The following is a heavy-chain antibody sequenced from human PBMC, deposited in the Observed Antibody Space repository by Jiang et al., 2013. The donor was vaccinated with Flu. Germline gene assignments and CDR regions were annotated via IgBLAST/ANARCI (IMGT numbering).Heavy chain of an antibody. J-gene: IGHJ5*02. Sequence: LLKPSETLSLTCAVYGGSFSGYYWSWIRQPPGKGLEWIGEINHSGSTNYNPSLKSRVTISVDTSKNQFSLKLSSVTAADTAVYYCARVWITMVRGVLPARTPKKNNWFDPWGQGTLVTVSS. D-gene: IGHD3-10*01. CDR1: GGSFSGYY. V-gene: IGHV4-34*01. CDR3: ARVWITMVRGVLPARTPKKNNWFDP. CDR2: INHSGST.